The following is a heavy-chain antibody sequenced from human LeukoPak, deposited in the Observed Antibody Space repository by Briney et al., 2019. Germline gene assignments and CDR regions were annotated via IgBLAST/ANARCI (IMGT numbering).Heavy chain of an antibody. Sequence: GRSLRLSCAASGFTFDDYAMHWVRQAPGKGLEWVSGISWNSGSIGYADSVKSRFTISRDNAKNSLYLQMNSLRAEDTALYYCAKDTNKYNLYYFDYWGQGTLVTVSS. CDR1: GFTFDDYA. J-gene: IGHJ4*02. CDR2: ISWNSGSI. CDR3: AKDTNKYNLYYFDY. V-gene: IGHV3-9*01. D-gene: IGHD1-14*01.